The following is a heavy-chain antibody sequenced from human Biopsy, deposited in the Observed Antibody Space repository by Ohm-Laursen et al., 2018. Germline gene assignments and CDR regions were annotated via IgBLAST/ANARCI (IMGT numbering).Heavy chain of an antibody. CDR3: ARDRWPHVTLLGLVVFDF. J-gene: IGHJ4*02. D-gene: IGHD3-3*01. V-gene: IGHV1-18*01. CDR2: ISPYNGDT. Sequence: ASVKVSCKAPGGTFSNYGVNWVRQAPGQGLEWMGWISPYNGDTDYAQKLQGRVTMTTDTSTSTAYMDLRSLRSDDTAVYYCARDRWPHVTLLGLVVFDFWGQGTLVTVSS. CDR1: GGTFSNYG.